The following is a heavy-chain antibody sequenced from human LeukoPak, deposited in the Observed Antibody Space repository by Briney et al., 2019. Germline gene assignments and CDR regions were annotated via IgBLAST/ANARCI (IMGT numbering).Heavy chain of an antibody. D-gene: IGHD2-15*01. J-gene: IGHJ4*02. Sequence: GGSLRLSCVASGFTFSNYGLHWVRQAPGKGLEWVAFIRYDGSSQYYADSVKGRFTISRDKSKNTLHLQMNSLRTEDTAVYYCARYEYFDLWGQGTLVIVSS. V-gene: IGHV3-30*02. CDR2: IRYDGSSQ. CDR3: ARYEYFDL. CDR1: GFTFSNYG.